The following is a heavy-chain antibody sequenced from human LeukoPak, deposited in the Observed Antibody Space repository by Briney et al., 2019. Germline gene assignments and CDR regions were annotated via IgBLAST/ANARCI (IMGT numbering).Heavy chain of an antibody. Sequence: GGSLRLSCGAAGFTFSSYSMNWVRQAPGKGLEWVSSISSSSSYIYYADSVKGRFTISRDNAKNSLYLQMNSLRAEDTAVYYCARDRGGYCSGGSCRFGWFDPWGQGTLVAVSS. V-gene: IGHV3-21*01. CDR3: ARDRGGYCSGGSCRFGWFDP. D-gene: IGHD2-15*01. CDR1: GFTFSSYS. J-gene: IGHJ5*02. CDR2: ISSSSSYI.